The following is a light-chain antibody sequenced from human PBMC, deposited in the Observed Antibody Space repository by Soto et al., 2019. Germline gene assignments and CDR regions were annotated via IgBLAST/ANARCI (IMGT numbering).Light chain of an antibody. CDR2: KVS. V-gene: IGKV2-30*02. CDR3: MQGTHWPIT. CDR1: QSLVHSDGIAY. Sequence: DRLITQPPLSLPVALGQPASISCISHQSLVHSDGIAYFSWFQQRPGRSPRRLIYKVSNRDSGVPARFSGSGSGTDFALKISRVEAEDVGVYYCMQGTHWPITFGQGTRREIK. J-gene: IGKJ5*01.